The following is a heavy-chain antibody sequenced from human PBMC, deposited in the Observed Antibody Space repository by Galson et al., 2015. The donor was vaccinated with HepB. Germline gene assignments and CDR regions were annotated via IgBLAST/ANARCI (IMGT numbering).Heavy chain of an antibody. V-gene: IGHV3-23*01. J-gene: IGHJ4*02. CDR3: AKGAGNNNSRRD. D-gene: IGHD1-14*01. Sequence: SLRLSCAASGFTFSSYAMNWVRQAPGKGLEWVSAISGSGDSTYYADSVKGRFTIYRDNSKNTLYLQMSSLRAEDTAVYYCAKGAGNNNSRRDWGQGTLVTVSS. CDR1: GFTFSSYA. CDR2: ISGSGDST.